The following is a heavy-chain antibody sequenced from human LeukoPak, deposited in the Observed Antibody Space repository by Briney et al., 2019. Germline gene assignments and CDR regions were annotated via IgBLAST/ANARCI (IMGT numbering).Heavy chain of an antibody. V-gene: IGHV3-23*01. CDR3: AKSHDYGELTFDY. Sequence: GGSLRLSCAASGFTFSSYVVSWVRQAPGKGLEWVSALSGSGGTTNYADPVKGRFTISRDNSKNTLYLQMNSLRAEDTAVYYCAKSHDYGELTFDYWGQGTLVAVSS. J-gene: IGHJ4*02. D-gene: IGHD4-17*01. CDR1: GFTFSSYV. CDR2: LSGSGGTT.